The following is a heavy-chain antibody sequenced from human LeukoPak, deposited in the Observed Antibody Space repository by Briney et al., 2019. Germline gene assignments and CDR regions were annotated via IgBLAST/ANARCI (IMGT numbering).Heavy chain of an antibody. Sequence: SETLSLTCTVSGGSISSSSYYWGWIRQPPGKGLEWIGSIYYSGSTYYNPSLKSRVTISVDTSKNQFSLKLSSVTAADTAVYYCARDYVGTGPVKAAAGIWFDYWGQGTLVTVSS. CDR2: IYYSGST. CDR1: GGSISSSSYY. V-gene: IGHV4-39*07. CDR3: ARDYVGTGPVKAAAGIWFDY. D-gene: IGHD6-13*01. J-gene: IGHJ4*02.